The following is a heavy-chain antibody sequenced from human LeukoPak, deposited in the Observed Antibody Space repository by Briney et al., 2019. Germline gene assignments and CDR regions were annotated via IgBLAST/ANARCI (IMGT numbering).Heavy chain of an antibody. Sequence: ASVKVSCKASGYTFTGRYMHWVRHAPGQGLEWMGRIDPNSGVTNLAQKFQGRVTMTRDTSVSTAYMELSGLGSDDTAVYYCATNPNSYGPDYWGQGTLVTVST. CDR2: IDPNSGVT. J-gene: IGHJ4*02. D-gene: IGHD5-18*01. CDR3: ATNPNSYGPDY. V-gene: IGHV1-2*06. CDR1: GYTFTGRY.